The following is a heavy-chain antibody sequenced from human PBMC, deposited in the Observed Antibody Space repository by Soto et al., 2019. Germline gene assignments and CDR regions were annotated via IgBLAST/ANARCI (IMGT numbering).Heavy chain of an antibody. CDR2: IYYSGST. V-gene: IGHV4-59*01. CDR1: GGSISSYY. CDR3: ATRPDSSGLIGDF. Sequence: SETLSLTCTVSGGSISSYYWSWIRQPPGKGLEWIGYIYYSGSTNYNPSLKSRVTISVNTSKNQFSLKLTSVTAADTAVYYCATRPDSSGLIGDFWGQGTLVTVSS. D-gene: IGHD3-22*01. J-gene: IGHJ4*02.